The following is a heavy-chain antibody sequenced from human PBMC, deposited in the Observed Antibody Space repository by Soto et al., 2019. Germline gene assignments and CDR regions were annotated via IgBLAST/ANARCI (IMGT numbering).Heavy chain of an antibody. D-gene: IGHD2-21*01. Sequence: SETLSLTCTVSGCSISSRAYYWGWIRQPPGKGLEWIGNMYYSGSTSYNPSLKSRVTISVDRSKNQFSLKLSSVTAADTAVYYCARGNVVAIDYWGQGTLVTVSS. V-gene: IGHV4-39*07. CDR1: GCSISSRAYY. J-gene: IGHJ4*02. CDR2: MYYSGST. CDR3: ARGNVVAIDY.